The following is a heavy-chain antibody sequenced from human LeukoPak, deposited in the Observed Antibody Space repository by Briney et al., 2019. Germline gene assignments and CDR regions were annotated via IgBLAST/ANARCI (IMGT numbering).Heavy chain of an antibody. CDR2: IYYSGST. CDR1: GGSISSYY. Sequence: PSETLSLTCTVSGGSISSYYWSWIRQPPGKGLEWIGYIYYSGSTNYNPSLKSRVTISVDTSKNQFSLKLSSVTAADTAVYYCARGHLYGGNLYYFDYWGQGTLVTVSS. CDR3: ARGHLYGGNLYYFDY. V-gene: IGHV4-59*12. J-gene: IGHJ4*02. D-gene: IGHD4-23*01.